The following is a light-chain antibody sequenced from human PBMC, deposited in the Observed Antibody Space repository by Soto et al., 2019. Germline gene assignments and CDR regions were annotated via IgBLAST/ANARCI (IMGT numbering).Light chain of an antibody. J-gene: IGKJ1*01. CDR2: AAS. V-gene: IGKV1-6*01. CDR1: QGIRTD. CDR3: LQYDSSLQS. Sequence: AIQMTQSPSSLSASVGDRVTISCRASQGIRTDLSWYQQKQGKAPKVLIYAASTLQSAVPSRFSGSGSGTDFTLTISSLQPEDFATYYCLQYDSSLQSFGQGTKVEIK.